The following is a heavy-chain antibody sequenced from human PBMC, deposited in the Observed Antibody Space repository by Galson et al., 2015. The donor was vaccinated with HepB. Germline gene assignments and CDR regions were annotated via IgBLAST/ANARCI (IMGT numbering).Heavy chain of an antibody. V-gene: IGHV1-46*01. D-gene: IGHD2-2*01. CDR1: GYTFSTYY. J-gene: IGHJ3*02. Sequence: SVKVSCKASGYTFSTYYIHWVRQAPGQGLEWMGIINPSGGRTNYAQKFQDRVPMTRDTSTSTVYMQLSSLRSEDTAVYYCATIRVGFCITTSCKADDFDIWGQGTMVTVSS. CDR2: INPSGGRT. CDR3: ATIRVGFCITTSCKADDFDI.